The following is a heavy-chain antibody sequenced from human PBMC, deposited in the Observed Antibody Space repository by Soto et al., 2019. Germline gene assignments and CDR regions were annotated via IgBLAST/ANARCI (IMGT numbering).Heavy chain of an antibody. D-gene: IGHD6-19*01. CDR1: GFTFSSYG. V-gene: IGHV3-30*18. Sequence: QVQLVESGGGVVQPGRSLRLSCAASGFTFSSYGMHWVRQAPGKGLEWVAVISYDGSNKYYADSVKGRFTISRDNSKNTLYLQMNSLRAEDTAVYYCANGIAVAGMANYFDYWGQGTLVTVSS. J-gene: IGHJ4*02. CDR2: ISYDGSNK. CDR3: ANGIAVAGMANYFDY.